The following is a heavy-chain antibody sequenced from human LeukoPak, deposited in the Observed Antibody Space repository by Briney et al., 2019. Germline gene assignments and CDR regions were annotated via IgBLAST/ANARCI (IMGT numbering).Heavy chain of an antibody. J-gene: IGHJ4*02. V-gene: IGHV3-30*02. D-gene: IGHD3-9*01. Sequence: GGSLRLSCEASGFTFSSYGMHWVRQVRQAPGKGLVWVAFIRYDVSNKYYAATVKGRFTISRDNSKNTLYLQMNSLRAEDTAVYYCARGADYHILTGPYDYWGQGTLVTASS. CDR1: GFTFSSYG. CDR2: IRYDVSNK. CDR3: ARGADYHILTGPYDY.